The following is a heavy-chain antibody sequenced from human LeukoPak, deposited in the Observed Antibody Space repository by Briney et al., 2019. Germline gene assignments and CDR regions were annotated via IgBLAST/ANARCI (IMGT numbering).Heavy chain of an antibody. V-gene: IGHV3-48*03. J-gene: IGHJ4*02. Sequence: PGGSLRLSCAASGLTFSSYEMNWVRQAPGKGLEWVSYISSSGSTIYYADSVKGRFTISRDNAKNSLYLQMNSLRAEDTAVYYCARSFLKYYYDSSGLFDYWGQGTLVTVSS. CDR2: ISSSGSTI. CDR3: ARSFLKYYYDSSGLFDY. D-gene: IGHD3-22*01. CDR1: GLTFSSYE.